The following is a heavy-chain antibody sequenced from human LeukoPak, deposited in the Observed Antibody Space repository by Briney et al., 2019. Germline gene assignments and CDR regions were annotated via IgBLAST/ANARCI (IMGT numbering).Heavy chain of an antibody. D-gene: IGHD3-10*01. CDR3: ARHDIRPAGSSEGYYGMDV. CDR1: GGPISSYY. J-gene: IGHJ6*02. CDR2: IYYSGST. V-gene: IGHV4-59*08. Sequence: SETLSLTCTVSGGPISSYYWSWIRQPPGKGLEWIGYIYYSGSTNYNPSLKSRVTISVDTSKNQFSLKLSSVTAADTAVYYCARHDIRPAGSSEGYYGMDVWGQGTTVTVSS.